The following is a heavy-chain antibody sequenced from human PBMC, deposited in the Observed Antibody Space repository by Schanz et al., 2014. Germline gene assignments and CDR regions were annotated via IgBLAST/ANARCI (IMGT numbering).Heavy chain of an antibody. J-gene: IGHJ4*02. CDR1: GYSVSHDH. Sequence: QVQLQESGPGLVKPSETLSLTCTVAGYSVSHDHWSWIRQPPGKGLEYIGYIYYGGDANYNPSLESRATISVDTPKHQFPLSRTSGTAADTATYYCARRVVPATMGLYFDLWGQGTLVTVSS. D-gene: IGHD2-21*01. V-gene: IGHV4-59*08. CDR3: ARRVVPATMGLYFDL. CDR2: IYYGGDA.